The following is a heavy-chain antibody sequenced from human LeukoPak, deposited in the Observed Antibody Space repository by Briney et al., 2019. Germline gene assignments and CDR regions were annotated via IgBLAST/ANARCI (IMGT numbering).Heavy chain of an antibody. J-gene: IGHJ4*02. Sequence: ASVKVSCKASGYTFTGYYMHWVRQAPGQGLEWMGCINPNSGGTNYAQKFQGRVTMTRDTSISTAYMELSRLRSDDTAVYYCAREERILGYCSGGSCYPVNLVDYWAQEPLVTVSS. CDR1: GYTFTGYY. CDR3: AREERILGYCSGGSCYPVNLVDY. CDR2: INPNSGGT. V-gene: IGHV1-2*02. D-gene: IGHD2-15*01.